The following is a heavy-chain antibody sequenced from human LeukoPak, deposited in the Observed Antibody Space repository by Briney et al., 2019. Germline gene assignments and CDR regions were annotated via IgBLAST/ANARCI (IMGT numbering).Heavy chain of an antibody. V-gene: IGHV4-34*01. J-gene: IGHJ5*02. D-gene: IGHD6-13*01. CDR2: INHSGST. CDR3: ARQAIAAAVGFDP. CDR1: GGSFSGSY. Sequence: SETLSLTCAVYGGSFSGSYWSGIRQPPGKGLEWIGEINHSGSTNYSPSLKSRVTMSLDTSKNQFSLRLSSVTAADTAVYYCARQAIAAAVGFDPWGQGTLVTVSS.